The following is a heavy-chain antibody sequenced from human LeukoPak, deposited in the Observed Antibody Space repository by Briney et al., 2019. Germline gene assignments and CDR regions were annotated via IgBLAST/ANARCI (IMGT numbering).Heavy chain of an antibody. D-gene: IGHD3-22*01. CDR2: ISSNGGST. Sequence: GGSLRLSCAASGFTFSSYAMHWVRQAPGKRLEYVSAISSNGGSTYYANSVKGRFTISRDNSKNTLYLQMGSLRAEDMAVYYCARDKYYDSSGYYFYFDYWGQGTLVTVSS. CDR3: ARDKYYDSSGYYFYFDY. V-gene: IGHV3-64*01. CDR1: GFTFSSYA. J-gene: IGHJ4*02.